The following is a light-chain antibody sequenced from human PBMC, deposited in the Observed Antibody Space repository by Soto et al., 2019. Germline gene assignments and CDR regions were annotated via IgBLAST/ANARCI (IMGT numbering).Light chain of an antibody. CDR1: SSDVGGYNY. CDR3: SSYAGFNNPVV. CDR2: EVS. V-gene: IGLV2-8*01. J-gene: IGLJ2*01. Sequence: QSALTQPPSASGSPGQSVTISCTGTSSDVGGYNYVSWYQQHPGKAPKFMIYEVSKRPSGVPDRFSGSKSGNTASLTVSGLQAEDEADYYCSSYAGFNNPVVFGGGTKVTVL.